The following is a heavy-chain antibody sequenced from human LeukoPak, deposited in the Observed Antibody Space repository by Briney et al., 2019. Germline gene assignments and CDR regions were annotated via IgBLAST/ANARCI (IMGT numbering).Heavy chain of an antibody. D-gene: IGHD3-10*01. CDR3: ARGGALWFGELLFGDY. V-gene: IGHV1-2*02. CDR2: INPNSGGT. J-gene: IGHJ4*02. CDR1: GYTFTGYY. Sequence: ASVKVSCKASGYTFTGYYMHWVRQAPGQGLEWMGWINPNSGGTNYAQKFQGRVTMTRDTSIRTAYMELSRLRSDDTAVYYCARGGALWFGELLFGDYWGPGTLVTVSS.